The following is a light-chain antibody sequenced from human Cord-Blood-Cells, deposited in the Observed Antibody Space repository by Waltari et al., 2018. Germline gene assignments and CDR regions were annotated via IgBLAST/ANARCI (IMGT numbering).Light chain of an antibody. Sequence: QSALTQPASVSGSPGQSITISCTGTSSDVGGYNYVSWYQHHPGKAPKLMIYDVSNRPSGVSNRFAGSTSGNTASLTISGLQAEDEADYYCSSYTSSSTLVVFGGGTKLTVL. CDR2: DVS. CDR3: SSYTSSSTLVV. J-gene: IGLJ2*01. CDR1: SSDVGGYNY. V-gene: IGLV2-14*03.